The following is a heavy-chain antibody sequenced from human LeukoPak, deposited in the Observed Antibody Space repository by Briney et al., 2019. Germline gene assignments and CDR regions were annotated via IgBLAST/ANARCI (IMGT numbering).Heavy chain of an antibody. CDR2: IYTSGST. D-gene: IGHD2-2*01. CDR3: ASSKGY. V-gene: IGHV4-59*10. Sequence: SETLSLTCAVYGGSFSGYYWSWIRQPAGKGLEWIGRIYTSGSTNYNPSLKSRVTMSVDTSKNQFSLKLSSVTAADTAVYYCASSKGYWGQGTLVTVSS. J-gene: IGHJ4*02. CDR1: GGSFSGYY.